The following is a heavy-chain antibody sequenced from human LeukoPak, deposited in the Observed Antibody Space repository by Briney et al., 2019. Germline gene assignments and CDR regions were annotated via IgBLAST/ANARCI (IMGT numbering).Heavy chain of an antibody. V-gene: IGHV3-23*01. CDR1: GFTFSSYG. D-gene: IGHD3-22*01. Sequence: GGSLRLSCAASGFTFSSYGMNWVRQAPGKGLEWVSGISGSGGTTHYADSVKGRFTISRDNSKNSLSLQVSSLRAEDTAVYYCAKTNGYYSDWGQGTLVTVSS. CDR2: ISGSGGTT. J-gene: IGHJ4*02. CDR3: AKTNGYYSD.